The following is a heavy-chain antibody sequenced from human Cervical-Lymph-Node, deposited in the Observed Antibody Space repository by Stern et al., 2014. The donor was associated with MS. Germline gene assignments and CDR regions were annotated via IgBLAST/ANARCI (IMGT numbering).Heavy chain of an antibody. Sequence: QVQLVESGGGLVKPGGSLRLSCAASGFTFSDSYMSWIRQAPGKGLEWVAYISTSGSSKFYADSVKGRFTISRDNAKNSLYLQMNSLRAEDTALYYCARDQFSTTRDYYFGMDVWDQGTTVTVSS. J-gene: IGHJ6*02. D-gene: IGHD1-1*01. CDR1: GFTFSDSY. CDR2: ISTSGSSK. CDR3: ARDQFSTTRDYYFGMDV. V-gene: IGHV3-11*01.